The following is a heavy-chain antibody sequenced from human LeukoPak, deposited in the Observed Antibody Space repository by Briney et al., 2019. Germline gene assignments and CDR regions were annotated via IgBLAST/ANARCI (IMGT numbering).Heavy chain of an antibody. Sequence: GSSVKVSCKASGGTFSSYAISWVRQAPGQGLEWMGGIIPIFGTANYAQKFQGRVTITTDESTSTAYMELSSLRSEDTAVYYCARGPLYYDSSGYYYASDYWGQGTLVTVSS. CDR3: ARGPLYYDSSGYYYASDY. CDR1: GGTFSSYA. V-gene: IGHV1-69*05. CDR2: IIPIFGTA. J-gene: IGHJ4*02. D-gene: IGHD3-22*01.